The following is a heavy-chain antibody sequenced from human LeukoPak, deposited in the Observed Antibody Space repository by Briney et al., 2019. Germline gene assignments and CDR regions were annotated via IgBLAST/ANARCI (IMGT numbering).Heavy chain of an antibody. D-gene: IGHD6-6*01. Sequence: PSETLSLTCSVSGDSMSGYYWSWIRQPPGKALEWIGYIFYSGTTKYNPSLKSRVTISVDRSKNQFSLKLSSVTAADTAVYYCARAYSSSSNWFDPWGQGTLVTVSS. CDR3: ARAYSSSSNWFDP. CDR1: GDSMSGYY. J-gene: IGHJ5*02. CDR2: IFYSGTT. V-gene: IGHV4-59*12.